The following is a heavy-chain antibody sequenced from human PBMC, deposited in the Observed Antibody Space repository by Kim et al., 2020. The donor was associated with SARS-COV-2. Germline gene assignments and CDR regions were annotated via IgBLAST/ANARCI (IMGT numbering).Heavy chain of an antibody. Sequence: ASVKVSCKASGYTFTVYYMHWVRQAPGQGLEWVGRINPHSVDTNYAQKFQGRVTMTRDASINTAYMELNRLRSYDTAVYYCARVSGYDSWVFDDWSQGTLVTVSS. D-gene: IGHD5-12*01. J-gene: IGHJ4*02. CDR2: INPHSVDT. V-gene: IGHV1-2*06. CDR3: ARVSGYDSWVFDD. CDR1: GYTFTVYY.